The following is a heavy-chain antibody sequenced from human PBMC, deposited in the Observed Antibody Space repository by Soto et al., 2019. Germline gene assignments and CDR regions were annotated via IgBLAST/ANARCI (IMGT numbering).Heavy chain of an antibody. V-gene: IGHV1-2*04. Sequence: ASVKVSCKASGYTFTGYYMHWVRQAPGQGLEWMGWINPNSGGTNYAQKFQGWVTMTRDTSISTAYMELSRLRSDDTAVYYCARDRSGSYPRYYGMDVWGQGTTVTVSS. J-gene: IGHJ6*02. D-gene: IGHD1-26*01. CDR2: INPNSGGT. CDR3: ARDRSGSYPRYYGMDV. CDR1: GYTFTGYY.